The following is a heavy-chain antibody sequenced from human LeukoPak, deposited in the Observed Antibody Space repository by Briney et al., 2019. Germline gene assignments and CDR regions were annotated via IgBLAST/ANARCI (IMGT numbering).Heavy chain of an antibody. CDR1: GYTFTIYG. D-gene: IGHD3-9*01. CDR2: TSTYNDET. V-gene: IGHV1-18*04. J-gene: IGHJ4*02. CDR3: ARDPYHKILPGYGSAMGH. Sequence: VASVTVSCKASGYTFTIYGISWVRQAPGQGLEWMGWTSTYNDETAYARKFQDRLTMTTDTSTSTAYLELRSLRADDTAVYYCARDPYHKILPGYGSAMGHWGQGILVTVSS.